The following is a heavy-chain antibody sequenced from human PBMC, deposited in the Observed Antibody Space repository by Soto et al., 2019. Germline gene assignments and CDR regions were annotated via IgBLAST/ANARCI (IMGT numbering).Heavy chain of an antibody. Sequence: ASVKVSCKASGYTFDTYGISWVRQAPGQGLEWMGWISTHTGNTDYAQSLQGRVTMTTDTSSSTAYMELRSLRSDDTAVYYCARDMSVGSPDTVSGYWGPGTQVTVFS. CDR1: GYTFDTYG. D-gene: IGHD5-18*01. V-gene: IGHV1-18*01. CDR2: ISTHTGNT. J-gene: IGHJ4*02. CDR3: ARDMSVGSPDTVSGY.